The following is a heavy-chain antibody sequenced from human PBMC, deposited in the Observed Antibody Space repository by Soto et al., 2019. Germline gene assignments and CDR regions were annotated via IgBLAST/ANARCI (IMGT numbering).Heavy chain of an antibody. CDR2: IYYSGST. D-gene: IGHD2-15*01. J-gene: IGHJ4*02. Sequence: XXTLSLPFTVSGGSISSYYWRWILQPPGKGLEWIGYIYYSGSTNYNPSLKSRVTISVDTSKNQFSLKLSSVTAADTAVYYCARAGLQWSSFDYWGQGTLVTVSS. CDR3: ARAGLQWSSFDY. CDR1: GGSISSYY. V-gene: IGHV4-59*01.